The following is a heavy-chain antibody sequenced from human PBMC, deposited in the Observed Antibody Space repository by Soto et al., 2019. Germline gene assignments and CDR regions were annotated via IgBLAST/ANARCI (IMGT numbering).Heavy chain of an antibody. J-gene: IGHJ3*02. D-gene: IGHD6-6*01. V-gene: IGHV5-51*01. CDR2: IYPGDSDT. CDR1: GYSFTSYW. Sequence: GESLKICCKGSGYSFTSYWIAGVRQMPGKGLEWMGIIYPGDSDTSYSPPFQGQVTISADKSISTAYLQWSSLKASDTAMYYCARQGRQLAHAFDIWGPGTMVSVSS. CDR3: ARQGRQLAHAFDI.